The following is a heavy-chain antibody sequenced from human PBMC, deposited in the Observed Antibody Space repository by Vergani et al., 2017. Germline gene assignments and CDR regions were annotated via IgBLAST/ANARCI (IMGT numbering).Heavy chain of an antibody. CDR1: GGSISSYY. V-gene: IGHV4-4*07. D-gene: IGHD6-19*01. J-gene: IGHJ4*02. Sequence: QVQLQESGPGLVKPSETLSLTCTVSGGSISSYYWSWIRQPAGKGLEWIGRIYTSGSTNYNPSLKSRVTMSVDTSKNQFSLKLSSVTAADTAVYYCAKEGPSSGWAAWGNWGKRETEYYFDYWGQGTLVTVSS. CDR3: AKEGPSSGWAAWGNWGKRETEYYFDY. CDR2: IYTSGST.